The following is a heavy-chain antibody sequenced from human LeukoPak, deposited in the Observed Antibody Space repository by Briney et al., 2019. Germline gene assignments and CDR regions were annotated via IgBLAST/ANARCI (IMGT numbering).Heavy chain of an antibody. CDR3: AKRGGYFDY. J-gene: IGHJ4*02. CDR1: GFTVNSNA. V-gene: IGHV3-23*01. D-gene: IGHD5-12*01. Sequence: ESRKISCAASGFTVNSNAMSCVRRAPGKGLEWVSTLSGNGGSTYYADSVRGRFTISRDNSKNTLYLQMNSLRAEDTAVYYCAKRGGYFDYWSQGTLVTVSS. CDR2: LSGNGGST.